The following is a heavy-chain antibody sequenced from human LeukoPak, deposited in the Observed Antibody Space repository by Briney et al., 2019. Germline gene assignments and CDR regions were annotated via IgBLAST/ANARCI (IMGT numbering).Heavy chain of an antibody. CDR3: ARSYYYGGSSYYVDY. CDR2: TRNKANSYST. D-gene: IGHD3-22*01. CDR1: GFTSSDHY. Sequence: QPGGSLRLSCAASGFTSSDHYMDWVRQAPGKGLEWVGRTRNKANSYSTEYAASVKGRFIISRDASKNSLYLQMNTLKTEDTAVYYCARSYYYGGSSYYVDYWGQGTLVTVSS. J-gene: IGHJ4*02. V-gene: IGHV3-72*01.